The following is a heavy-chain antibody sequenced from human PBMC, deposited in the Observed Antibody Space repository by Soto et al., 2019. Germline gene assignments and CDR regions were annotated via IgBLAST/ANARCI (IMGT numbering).Heavy chain of an antibody. J-gene: IGHJ4*02. CDR2: IIPIFGTA. V-gene: IGHV1-69*13. Sequence: SVKVSCEASGGTFSSYAISWVRQAPGQGLEWMGGIIPIFGTANYAQKFQGRVTITAEESTSTAYMELSSLRSEDTAVYYCASSAYGSGSSFDYWGQGTLVTVSS. CDR1: GGTFSSYA. D-gene: IGHD3-10*01. CDR3: ASSAYGSGSSFDY.